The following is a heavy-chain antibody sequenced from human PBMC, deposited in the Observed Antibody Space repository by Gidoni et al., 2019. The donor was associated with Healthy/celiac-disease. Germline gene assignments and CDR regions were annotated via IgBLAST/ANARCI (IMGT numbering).Heavy chain of an antibody. CDR3: AKSYGDQLRGYWFDP. V-gene: IGHV3-23*01. D-gene: IGHD4-17*01. CDR2: ISGSGGST. CDR1: GFTFSSYA. J-gene: IGHJ5*02. Sequence: EVQLLESGGGLVQPGGSLRLSCAASGFTFSSYAMSWVRQAPGKGLEWGSDISGSGGSTYYADSVKGRFTISRDNSKNTLYLQMNSLRAEDTAVYYCAKSYGDQLRGYWFDPWGQGTLVTVSS.